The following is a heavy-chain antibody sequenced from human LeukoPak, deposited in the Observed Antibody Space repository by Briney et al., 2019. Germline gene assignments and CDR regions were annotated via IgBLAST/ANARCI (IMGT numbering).Heavy chain of an antibody. D-gene: IGHD3-9*01. CDR2: ISYDGSKK. Sequence: GSLRLSCAASGFIFNNYGMHWVRQAPGKGLEWVAVISYDGSKKVYADSVKGRFTISRDNSKNTLFLQMNSLRAEDTALYYCAKGPDKSYYFYYMDVWGKGTTVTVSS. CDR3: AKGPDKSYYFYYMDV. V-gene: IGHV3-30*18. J-gene: IGHJ6*03. CDR1: GFIFNNYG.